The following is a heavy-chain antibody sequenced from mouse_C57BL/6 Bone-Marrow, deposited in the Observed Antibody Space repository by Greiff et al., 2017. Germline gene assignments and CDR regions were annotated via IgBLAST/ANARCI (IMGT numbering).Heavy chain of an antibody. V-gene: IGHV1-7*01. D-gene: IGHD1-1*01. J-gene: IGHJ2*01. CDR3: ARRYYGSPHFDYWGQGTTLTLFDY. CDR1: GYTFTSYW. CDR2: INPSSGYT. Sequence: VKLQESGAELAKPGASVKLSCKASGYTFTSYWMHWVKQRPGQGLEWIGYINPSSGYTKYNQKFKDKATLTADKSSSTAYMQLSSLTSEDSAVYYCARRYYGSPHFDYWGQGTTLTLFDYWGQGTTLTVSS.